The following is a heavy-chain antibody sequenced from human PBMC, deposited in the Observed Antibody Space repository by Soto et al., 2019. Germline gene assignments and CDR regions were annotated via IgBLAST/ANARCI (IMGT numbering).Heavy chain of an antibody. V-gene: IGHV3-7*01. Sequence: GGSLRLSCAASGFTFSSYWMSWVRQAPGKGLEWVANIKQDGSEKYYVDSVKGRFTISRDNAKNSLYLQMNSPRAEDTAVYYCARDQSGRLGIVDAFDIWGQGTMVTVSS. D-gene: IGHD7-27*01. CDR2: IKQDGSEK. CDR3: ARDQSGRLGIVDAFDI. J-gene: IGHJ3*02. CDR1: GFTFSSYW.